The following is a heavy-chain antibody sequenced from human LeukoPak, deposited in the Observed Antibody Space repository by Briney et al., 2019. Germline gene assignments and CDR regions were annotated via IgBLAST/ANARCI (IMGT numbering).Heavy chain of an antibody. CDR1: GDSISSSGYY. V-gene: IGHV4-39*07. J-gene: IGHJ4*02. D-gene: IGHD2/OR15-2a*01. CDR2: INYRGST. CDR3: AKYEGGTMDDY. Sequence: KPSETLSLTCTVSGDSISSSGYYWGWLRQPPGKGLEWIGSINYRGSTFYNPSLKRRVTISVDTSKNQFSLELTSATAADTAVYYCAKYEGGTMDDYWGQGTLVTVSS.